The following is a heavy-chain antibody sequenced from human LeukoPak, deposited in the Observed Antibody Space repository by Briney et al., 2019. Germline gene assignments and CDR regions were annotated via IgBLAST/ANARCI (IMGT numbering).Heavy chain of an antibody. V-gene: IGHV3-74*01. CDR3: ARAGGSTVSHSDY. Sequence: GSLILSCAASGFTFSSYWMHWVRQAPGKGLVWVSHINNGGSTPNYADSVKGRFTISKDNAKNSLYLQMNSLRAEDTAVYYCARAGGSTVSHSDYWGQGTLVTVSS. D-gene: IGHD4-17*01. J-gene: IGHJ4*02. CDR1: GFTFSSYW. CDR2: INNGGSTP.